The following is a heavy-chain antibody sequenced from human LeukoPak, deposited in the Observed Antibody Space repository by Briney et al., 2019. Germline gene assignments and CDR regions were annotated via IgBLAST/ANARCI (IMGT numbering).Heavy chain of an antibody. V-gene: IGHV4-61*02. CDR1: GGSLSSGSYY. D-gene: IGHD3-22*01. CDR2: IYTSGST. CDR3: ARVTTGGYYNC. J-gene: IGHJ4*02. Sequence: SQTLSLTCTVSGGSLSSGSYYWSWIRQPAGKGLEWIGRIYTSGSTNYNPSLKSRVTISVDTSKNQFSLKLSSVTGADTAVYYCARVTTGGYYNCWGQGTLVTVSS.